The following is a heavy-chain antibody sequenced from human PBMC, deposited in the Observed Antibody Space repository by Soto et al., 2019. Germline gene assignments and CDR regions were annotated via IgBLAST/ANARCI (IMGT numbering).Heavy chain of an antibody. J-gene: IGHJ3*02. V-gene: IGHV1-8*01. CDR3: ARGRRKWLVRRGDDAFDI. D-gene: IGHD6-19*01. CDR1: GYTFTSYD. CDR2: MNPNSGNT. Sequence: ASVKVSCKASGYTFTSYDINWVRQATGQGLEWMGWMNPNSGNTGYAQKFQGRVTMTRNTSISTAYMELSSLRSEDTAVYYCARGRRKWLVRRGDDAFDIWGQGTMVTVSS.